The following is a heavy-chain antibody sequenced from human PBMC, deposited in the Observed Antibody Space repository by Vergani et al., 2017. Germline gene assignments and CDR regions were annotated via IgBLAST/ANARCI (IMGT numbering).Heavy chain of an antibody. CDR1: GFTFSSYS. J-gene: IGHJ4*02. Sequence: EVQLVESGGGLVKPGGSLRLSCAASGFTFSSYSMNWVRQAPGKGLEWVSSISSSSSYIYYADSVKGRFTISRDNAKNSLYLQMNSLRAEDTAVYYCARDLVSRGYSGYDQGDWGQGTLVTVSS. CDR3: ARDLVSRGYSGYDQGD. V-gene: IGHV3-21*01. D-gene: IGHD5-12*01. CDR2: ISSSSSYI.